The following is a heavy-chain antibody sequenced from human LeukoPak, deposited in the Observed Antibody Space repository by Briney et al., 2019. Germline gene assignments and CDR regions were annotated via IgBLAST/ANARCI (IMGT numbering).Heavy chain of an antibody. V-gene: IGHV3-21*01. D-gene: IGHD6-13*01. CDR1: GFTFSSYS. CDR2: ISSSSSYI. CDR3: ARDAQASSSCLFWFDP. J-gene: IGHJ5*02. Sequence: PGGSLRLSCAASGFTFSSYSMNWVRQAPGKGLEWVSSISSSSSYIYYADSVKGRFTISRDNAKDSLYLQMNSLRAEDTAVYYCARDAQASSSCLFWFDPWGQGTLVTVSS.